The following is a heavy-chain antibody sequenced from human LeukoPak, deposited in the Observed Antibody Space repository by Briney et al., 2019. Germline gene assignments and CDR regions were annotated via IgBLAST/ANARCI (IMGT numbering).Heavy chain of an antibody. D-gene: IGHD3-10*01. CDR1: GGSISSYY. CDR2: IYYSAYT. V-gene: IGHV4-59*01. Sequence: SETLSLTCTVSGGSISSYYWSWIRQPPGKGLEWIGYIYYSAYTNYNPSLKSRVTISVDTSKNQFSLKLSSVTAADTAVYYCARTTMVRGTYYMDVWGKGTTVTISS. CDR3: ARTTMVRGTYYMDV. J-gene: IGHJ6*03.